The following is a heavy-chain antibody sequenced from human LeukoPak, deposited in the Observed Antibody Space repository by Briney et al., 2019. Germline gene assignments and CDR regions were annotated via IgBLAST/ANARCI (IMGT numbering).Heavy chain of an antibody. CDR2: ISSSSSYI. D-gene: IGHD6-13*01. V-gene: IGHV3-21*01. CDR1: GLTLSGYS. J-gene: IGHJ4*02. Sequence: GGSLRLSCAASGLTLSGYSMNWVRQDPGKGLEWVSSISSSSSYIFYADSVKGRFTISRDNAKSSLYLQMNSLRAEDTAVYYCATDRDSSTSWLFHYWGQGTLVTVSS. CDR3: ATDRDSSTSWLFHY.